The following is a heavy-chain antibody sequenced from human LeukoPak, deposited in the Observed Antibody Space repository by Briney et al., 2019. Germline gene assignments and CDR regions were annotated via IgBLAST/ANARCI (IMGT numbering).Heavy chain of an antibody. J-gene: IGHJ4*02. CDR3: ARVTRACESRMGIAVAGYFDY. CDR1: GFTFSSYS. CDR2: IYSCGST. Sequence: GGSLRLSCAASGFTFSSYSLSWVRQAPGKGLEWVSVIYSCGSTYYADSVKGRFTISRDNSKNTLYLQMNSLRAEDTAVYYCARVTRACESRMGIAVAGYFDYWGQGTLVTVSS. V-gene: IGHV3-66*03. D-gene: IGHD6-13*01.